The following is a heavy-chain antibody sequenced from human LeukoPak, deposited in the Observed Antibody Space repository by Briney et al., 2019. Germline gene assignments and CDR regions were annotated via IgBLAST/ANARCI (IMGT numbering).Heavy chain of an antibody. CDR3: ARDGYSSSWPYFDY. V-gene: IGHV3-21*01. D-gene: IGHD6-13*01. CDR2: ISSSSSYI. J-gene: IGHJ4*02. Sequence: GGSLRLSCAASGFTFSDYYMNWVRQAPGKGLEWVSSISSSSSYIYYADSVKGRFTISRDNAKNSLYLQMNSLRAEDTAVYYCARDGYSSSWPYFDYWGQGTLVTVSS. CDR1: GFTFSDYY.